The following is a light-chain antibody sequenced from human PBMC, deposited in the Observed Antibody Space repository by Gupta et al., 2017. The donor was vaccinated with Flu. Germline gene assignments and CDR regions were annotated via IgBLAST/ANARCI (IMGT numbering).Light chain of an antibody. CDR1: QSLVYSDGHTY. Sequence: VVMTQSPLSLPATLGQPASITCTSSQSLVYSDGHTYLSWFHQRPGQAPRLLIYSVSNRDSGVPDRFSGSGSDTEFTLKISGVQSEDFGVYYCKQDNHWPHTFGEGTTVEIK. CDR2: SVS. J-gene: IGKJ2*01. V-gene: IGKV2-30*01. CDR3: KQDNHWPHT.